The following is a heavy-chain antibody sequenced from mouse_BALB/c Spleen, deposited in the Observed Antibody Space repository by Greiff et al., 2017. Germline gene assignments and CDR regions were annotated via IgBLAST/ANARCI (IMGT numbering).Heavy chain of an antibody. V-gene: IGHV1-9*01. CDR3: ARSHYGLYAMDY. J-gene: IGHJ4*01. CDR2: IVPGSGST. D-gene: IGHD1-2*01. Sequence: QVQLQQSGAELMKPGASVKISCKATGYTFSSYWIEWVKQRPGHGLEWIGEIVPGSGSTNYNEKFKGKATFTADTSSNTAYMQLSSLTSEDSAVSYCARSHYGLYAMDYWGQGTSVTVSS. CDR1: GYTFSSYW.